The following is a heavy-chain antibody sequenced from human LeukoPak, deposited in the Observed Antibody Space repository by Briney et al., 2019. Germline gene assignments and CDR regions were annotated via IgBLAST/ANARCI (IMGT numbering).Heavy chain of an antibody. J-gene: IGHJ4*02. CDR2: ISSSSSYI. CDR1: GFTFSGSG. D-gene: IGHD1-7*01. CDR3: ARVDPSQNYDY. V-gene: IGHV3-21*01. Sequence: SPGGSLRLSCAASGFTFSGSGMNWVRQAPGKGLEWVSSISSSSSYIYYADSVKGRFTISRDNAKNSLYLQMNSLRAEDTAVYYCARVDPSQNYDYWGQGTLVTVSS.